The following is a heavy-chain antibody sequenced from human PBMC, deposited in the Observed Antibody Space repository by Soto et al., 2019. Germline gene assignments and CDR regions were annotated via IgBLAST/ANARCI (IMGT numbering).Heavy chain of an antibody. CDR3: ATSGGSGYYPFDY. D-gene: IGHD3-22*01. CDR2: IYYSGST. V-gene: IGHV4-31*03. J-gene: IGHJ4*02. Sequence: LSLTCTVSGGSISSGGYYWSWIRQHPGKGLEWIGYIYYSGSTYYNPSLKSRVTISVDTSKNQFSLELSSVTAADTAVYYCATSGGSGYYPFDYWGQGTLVTVSS. CDR1: GGSISSGGYY.